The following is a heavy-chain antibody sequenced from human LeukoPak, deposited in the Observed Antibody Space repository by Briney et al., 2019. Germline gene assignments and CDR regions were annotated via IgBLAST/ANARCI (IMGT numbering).Heavy chain of an antibody. CDR1: GYTLTELS. J-gene: IGHJ4*02. V-gene: IGHV1-24*01. D-gene: IGHD3-3*01. CDR3: ATGYYGFWSGSEGPFDY. CDR2: FDPEDGET. Sequence: ASVKVSCKVSGYTLTELSMHWVRQAPGKGLEWMGGFDPEDGETIYAQKFQGRVTMTEDTSTDTAYMELSSLRSEDTAVYYCATGYYGFWSGSEGPFDYWGQGTLVTVSS.